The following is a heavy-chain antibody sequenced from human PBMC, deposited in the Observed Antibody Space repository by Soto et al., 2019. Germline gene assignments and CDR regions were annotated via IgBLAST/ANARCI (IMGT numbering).Heavy chain of an antibody. CDR3: AKGHDLARDQYYYGLDV. J-gene: IGHJ6*02. D-gene: IGHD3-16*01. Sequence: QVQLVESGGGVVQPGRSLRLSCVASGFTFSTRGIHWVRQAPGKGLEWVAVISYDGSNKYYADSVKGRFTISRDNSKNTLYLQMNSLTTADTAVYFCAKGHDLARDQYYYGLDVWGQGTTVTVSS. CDR2: ISYDGSNK. CDR1: GFTFSTRG. V-gene: IGHV3-30*18.